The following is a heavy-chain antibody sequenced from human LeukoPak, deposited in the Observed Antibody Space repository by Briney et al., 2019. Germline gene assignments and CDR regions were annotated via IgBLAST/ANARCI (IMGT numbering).Heavy chain of an antibody. CDR2: ISWNSGSI. J-gene: IGHJ4*02. Sequence: GGSLRLSCAASGFTFDDYAMHWVRQAPGKGLEWVSGISWNSGSIGYADSVKGRFTISRDNAKNSLYLQMNSLRAEDMALYYCAKDGVVDCGGDCYLDYWGQGTLVTVSS. CDR3: AKDGVVDCGGDCYLDY. CDR1: GFTFDDYA. D-gene: IGHD2-21*01. V-gene: IGHV3-9*03.